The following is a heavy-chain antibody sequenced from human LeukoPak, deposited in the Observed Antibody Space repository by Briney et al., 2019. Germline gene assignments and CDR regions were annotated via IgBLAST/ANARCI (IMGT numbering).Heavy chain of an antibody. CDR2: IYHSGST. D-gene: IGHD1-26*01. CDR1: GYSISSGYY. V-gene: IGHV4-38-2*02. CDR3: ARDVGRVGATKDDY. J-gene: IGHJ4*02. Sequence: SETLSLTCTVPGYSISSGYYWGWIRQPPGKGLEWIGSIYHSGSTYYNPSLKSRVTISVDTSKNQFSLKLSSVTAADTAVYYCARDVGRVGATKDDYWGQGTLVTVSS.